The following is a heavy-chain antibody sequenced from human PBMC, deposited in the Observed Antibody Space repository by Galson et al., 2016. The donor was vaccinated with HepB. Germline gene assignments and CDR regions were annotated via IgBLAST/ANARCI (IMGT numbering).Heavy chain of an antibody. J-gene: IGHJ6*02. CDR1: GFTFSRYD. CDR3: ARDGGGTGGYYYYARDV. D-gene: IGHD1-14*01. V-gene: IGHV3-13*01. Sequence: SLRPSCAASGFTFSRYDMHWVRHVTGKGLEWVPAIGTAGDTYYPGSVKGRFTISRENAKNSLYLQMNSLRDEDTAVYYCARDGGGTGGYYYYARDVWGQGTTVTVSS. CDR2: IGTAGDT.